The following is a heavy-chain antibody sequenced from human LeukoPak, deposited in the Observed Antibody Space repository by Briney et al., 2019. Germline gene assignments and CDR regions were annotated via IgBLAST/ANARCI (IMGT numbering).Heavy chain of an antibody. CDR1: GYTFTGYY. CDR3: ARVKRYYYDSSGYFHFDY. V-gene: IGHV1-2*02. CDR2: INPNSGGT. J-gene: IGHJ4*02. D-gene: IGHD3-22*01. Sequence: ASVKVSCKASGYTFTGYYMHWVRQAPGQGLEWMGWINPNSGGTNYAQKFQGRVTVTRDTSISTAYMELSRLRSDDTAVYYCARVKRYYYDSSGYFHFDYWGQGTLVTVSS.